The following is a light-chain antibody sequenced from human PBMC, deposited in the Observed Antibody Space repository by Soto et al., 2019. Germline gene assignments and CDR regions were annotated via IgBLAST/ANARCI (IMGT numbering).Light chain of an antibody. CDR2: LNSDGSH. J-gene: IGLJ3*02. V-gene: IGLV4-69*01. Sequence: QLVLTQSPSASASLGASVKLTCTLSSGHSSYAIAWHQQQPEKGPRYLMKLNSDGSHSKGDGIPDRFSGSSSGAERYLTISSLQSEDEADYYCQPWALAWVFGGGTKVTVL. CDR1: SGHSSYA. CDR3: QPWALAWV.